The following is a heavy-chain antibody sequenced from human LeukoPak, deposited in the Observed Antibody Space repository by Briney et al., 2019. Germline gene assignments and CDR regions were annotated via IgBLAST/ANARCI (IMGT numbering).Heavy chain of an antibody. V-gene: IGHV3-15*01. CDR3: TTEGLPEWLFPGNDAFDI. CDR1: GFTFSNAW. D-gene: IGHD3-3*01. CDR2: IKSKTDGGTT. Sequence: GGSLRLSCAASGFTFSNAWMSWVRQAPGKGLEWVGRIKSKTDGGTTDYAAPVKGRFTISRDDSKNTLYLQMNSLKTEDTAVYYCTTEGLPEWLFPGNDAFDIWGQGTMVTVSS. J-gene: IGHJ3*02.